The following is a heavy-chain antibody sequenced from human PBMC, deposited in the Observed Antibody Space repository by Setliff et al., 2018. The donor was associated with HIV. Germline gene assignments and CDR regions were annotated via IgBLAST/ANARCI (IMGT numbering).Heavy chain of an antibody. Sequence: PGGSLRLSCVASGFTSSDPAFHWVRQASGKGLEWVGRILNRNNGYATAYAASVKGRFTISRDDSKNTAYLQMNSLTAEDTAVYYCTTPLFYYDTSTTWDYWGQGTLVTVSS. CDR3: TTPLFYYDTSTTWDY. V-gene: IGHV3-73*01. J-gene: IGHJ4*02. CDR1: GFTSSDPA. CDR2: ILNRNNGYAT. D-gene: IGHD3-22*01.